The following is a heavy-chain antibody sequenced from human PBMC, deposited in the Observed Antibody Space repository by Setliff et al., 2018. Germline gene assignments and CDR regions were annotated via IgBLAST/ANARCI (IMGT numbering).Heavy chain of an antibody. CDR1: GFSFTVFW. CDR2: IYAGDSDT. D-gene: IGHD3-10*01. V-gene: IGHV5-51*01. CDR3: ARQKSTGSGNNWFDP. J-gene: IGHJ5*02. Sequence: GESLKISCKGSGFSFTVFWIGWVRQMPGKGLEWMGLIYAGDSDTRYNPSFQGRVTMSADKSINTAYLQWSSLKASDTAIYYCARQKSTGSGNNWFDPWGQGTLVTVSS.